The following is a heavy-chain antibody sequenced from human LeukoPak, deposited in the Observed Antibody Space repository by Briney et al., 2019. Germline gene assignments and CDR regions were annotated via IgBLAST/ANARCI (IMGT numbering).Heavy chain of an antibody. CDR1: GYTFTSYD. Sequence: GASVKVSCKASGYTFTSYDINWVRQATGQGLEWMGWMNPNSGNTGYAQKFQGRVTMTRNTSISTAYMELSSLRSEDSAVYYCARVPPHHCGGDCYSQRDYWGQGTLVTVSS. J-gene: IGHJ4*02. V-gene: IGHV1-8*01. CDR2: MNPNSGNT. CDR3: ARVPPHHCGGDCYSQRDY. D-gene: IGHD2-21*02.